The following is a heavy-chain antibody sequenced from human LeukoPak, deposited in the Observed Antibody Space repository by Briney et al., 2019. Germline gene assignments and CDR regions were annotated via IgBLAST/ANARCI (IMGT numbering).Heavy chain of an antibody. CDR2: ISDSGRYI. CDR1: DFTFSSYD. CDR3: GGKFPGAAYYFDS. V-gene: IGHV3-23*01. J-gene: IGHJ4*02. D-gene: IGHD2-21*01. Sequence: GGSLRLSCVASDFTFSSYDMTWVRQAPGKGLEWVASISDSGRYIFSADSMRGRFTLSRDNSAKTLYLEIYSLRVDDTATYFCGGKFPGAAYYFDSWGQGTLVAVSS.